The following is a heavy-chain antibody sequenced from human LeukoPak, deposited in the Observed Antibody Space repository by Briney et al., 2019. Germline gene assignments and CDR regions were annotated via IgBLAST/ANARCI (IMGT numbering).Heavy chain of an antibody. CDR1: GASISPYY. J-gene: IGHJ4*02. CDR3: ARAPGIMSGNWRFDY. CDR2: IYYSGST. Sequence: SATLSLTCTVSGASISPYYWTWIRQPPGKGLEWLGYIYYSGSTNYNPSLTSRVTMSVDTSKNQFSLKLSSVTAADTAVYYCARAPGIMSGNWRFDYWGQGTLVTVSS. V-gene: IGHV4-59*12. D-gene: IGHD3-16*01.